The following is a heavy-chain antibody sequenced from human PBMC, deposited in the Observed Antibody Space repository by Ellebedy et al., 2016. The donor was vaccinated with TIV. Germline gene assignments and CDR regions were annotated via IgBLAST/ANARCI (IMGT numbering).Heavy chain of an antibody. CDR1: GFAFSTYA. D-gene: IGHD3-22*01. Sequence: GESLKISCAASGFAFSTYAMHWLRQAPGKGLEWVAVISNDESGKHYEDSVKGRFIISRDNSKNTLDLQMNSLRAEDTAVYYCAKGGFDRSGYFAPPVEYWGQGTLVTVSS. J-gene: IGHJ4*02. CDR3: AKGGFDRSGYFAPPVEY. V-gene: IGHV3-30*18. CDR2: ISNDESGK.